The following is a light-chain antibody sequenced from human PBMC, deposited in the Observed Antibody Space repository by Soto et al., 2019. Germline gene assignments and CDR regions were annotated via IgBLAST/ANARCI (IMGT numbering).Light chain of an antibody. CDR3: SSYTSSSTLVV. J-gene: IGLJ2*01. Sequence: QSALTQPASVSGSPGQSFTISCTGNSSDVGGYNYVSWYQQHPGKAPKLMIYEVSNRPSGVSNRFSGSKSGNTASLTISGLQAEDEADYYCSSYTSSSTLVVFGGGTKLTVL. CDR2: EVS. CDR1: SSDVGGYNY. V-gene: IGLV2-14*01.